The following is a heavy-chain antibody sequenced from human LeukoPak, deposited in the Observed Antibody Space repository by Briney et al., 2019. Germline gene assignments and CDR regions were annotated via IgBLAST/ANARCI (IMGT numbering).Heavy chain of an antibody. Sequence: PGGSLRLSCAASGFTVSSNYMGWVRQAPGKGLEWVSVLYSGGNTYYADSVKGRFTISRDNSKNTLYHQMNSLRAEDTAVYYCATSPATGNIYFDLWGRGTLVTVSS. CDR3: ATSPATGNIYFDL. V-gene: IGHV3-66*01. CDR2: LYSGGNT. J-gene: IGHJ2*01. D-gene: IGHD6-13*01. CDR1: GFTVSSNY.